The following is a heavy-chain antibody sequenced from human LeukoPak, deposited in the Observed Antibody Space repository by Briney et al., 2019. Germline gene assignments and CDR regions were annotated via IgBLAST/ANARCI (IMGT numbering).Heavy chain of an antibody. Sequence: SQTLSLTCTVSGGSISSGSYYWSWIRQPAGKGLEWIGRIYTSGSTNYNPSLKSRVTISVDTSKNQFSLKLSSVTAADTAVYYCASAPQTYYDFWSGYYTLLFDPWGQGTLVTVSS. CDR3: ASAPQTYYDFWSGYYTLLFDP. V-gene: IGHV4-61*02. D-gene: IGHD3-3*01. CDR2: IYTSGST. CDR1: GGSISSGSYY. J-gene: IGHJ5*02.